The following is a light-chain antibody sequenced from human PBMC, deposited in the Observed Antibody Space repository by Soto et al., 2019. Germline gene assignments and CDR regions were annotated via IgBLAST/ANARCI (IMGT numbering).Light chain of an antibody. CDR1: QGISHY. J-gene: IGKJ4*01. CDR3: QQSYDAQFT. V-gene: IGKV1-39*01. CDR2: GVS. Sequence: DIQLTQSPSSLSASVGDEVTITCRASQGISHYLTWYQQKPGRAPTLLIYGVSTLQSGVPSRFSGGGSGTDFTLTISNLQREDFATYYCQQSYDAQFTFGGGTRVEIK.